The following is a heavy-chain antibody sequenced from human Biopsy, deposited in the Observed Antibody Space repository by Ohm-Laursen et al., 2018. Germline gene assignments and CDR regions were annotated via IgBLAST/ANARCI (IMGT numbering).Heavy chain of an antibody. D-gene: IGHD3-22*01. CDR2: IYNTGST. V-gene: IGHV4-4*07. CDR3: ARDLPYYENSGYGAFDM. Sequence: GTLSFTCTVSGGFISTFYWNWIRQPAGKALEWSGRIYNTGSTNYNPSLQCRVTMSVDTSKNHFSLKMSSVTAADTAVYYCARDLPYYENSGYGAFDMWGQGTMVTVSS. J-gene: IGHJ3*02. CDR1: GGFISTFY.